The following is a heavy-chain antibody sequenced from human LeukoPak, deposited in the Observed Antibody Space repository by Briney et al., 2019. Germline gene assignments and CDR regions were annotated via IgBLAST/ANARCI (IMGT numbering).Heavy chain of an antibody. CDR3: ARARGYSYGFDY. CDR2: ISSSSSYI. Sequence: GGSLRLSCAASGFTFSSYSMNWVRQAPGKGLEWVSSISSSSSYIYYADSVKGRFTISRDNAKNSLYLQMNSQRAEDTAVYYCARARGYSYGFDYWGQGTLVTVSS. D-gene: IGHD5-18*01. V-gene: IGHV3-21*01. CDR1: GFTFSSYS. J-gene: IGHJ4*02.